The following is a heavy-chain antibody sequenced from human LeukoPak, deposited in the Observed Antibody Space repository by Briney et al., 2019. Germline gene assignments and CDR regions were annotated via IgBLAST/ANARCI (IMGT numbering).Heavy chain of an antibody. Sequence: GSLRLSCAASGFTFSSYWMSWVRQAPGKGLEWVANIKQDGSEKYYVDSVKGRFTISRDNAKNSLYLQMNSLRAEDTAVYYCARDLNSGYDQTREFDYWGQGTLVTVSS. CDR2: IKQDGSEK. J-gene: IGHJ4*02. CDR3: ARDLNSGYDQTREFDY. CDR1: GFTFSSYW. D-gene: IGHD5-12*01. V-gene: IGHV3-7*01.